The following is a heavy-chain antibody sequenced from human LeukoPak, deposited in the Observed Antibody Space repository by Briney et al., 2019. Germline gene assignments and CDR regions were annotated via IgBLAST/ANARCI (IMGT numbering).Heavy chain of an antibody. V-gene: IGHV5-51*01. CDR1: GSTFTRYW. CDR3: ATERDKRAFDY. J-gene: IGHJ4*02. CDR2: IYPGDSDT. D-gene: IGHD5-24*01. Sequence: GAPLQISCQGSGSTFTRYWIGGVRKLPGKGMEWMGIIYPGDSDTRYSPSFQGQLTISADKSISPAYLHWSSPQASDTAMYSCATERDKRAFDYWGQGTLVTVSS.